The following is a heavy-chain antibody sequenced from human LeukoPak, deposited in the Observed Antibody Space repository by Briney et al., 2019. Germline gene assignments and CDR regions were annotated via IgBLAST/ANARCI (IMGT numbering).Heavy chain of an antibody. CDR1: GFSFGDYT. CDR3: ARGSGNAFDI. J-gene: IGHJ3*02. CDR2: ISYHGSKK. Sequence: GTSLRLSCAASGFSFGDYTMHWVRQAPGKGLEWVAMISYHGSKKYYADSVEGRFSVSRDNSKNTLYLQMNSLKTEDTAMYYCARGSGNAFDIWGQGTLVTVSS. V-gene: IGHV3-30*04.